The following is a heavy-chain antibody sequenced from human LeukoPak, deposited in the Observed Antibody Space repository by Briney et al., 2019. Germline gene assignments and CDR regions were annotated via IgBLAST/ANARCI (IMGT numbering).Heavy chain of an antibody. V-gene: IGHV3-21*01. CDR3: ARDERRYYGSGRPGY. CDR2: ISSSSSYI. J-gene: IGHJ4*02. D-gene: IGHD3-10*01. Sequence: GGSLRLSCAASGFTFSNYSMNWVRQAPGKGLEWVSSISSSSSYIYYADSVKGRFTISRDNAKNSLYLQMNSLRVEDTAVYYCARDERRYYGSGRPGYWGQGTLVTVSS. CDR1: GFTFSNYS.